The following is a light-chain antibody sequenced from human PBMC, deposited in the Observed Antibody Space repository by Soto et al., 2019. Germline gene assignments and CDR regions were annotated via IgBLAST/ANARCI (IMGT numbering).Light chain of an antibody. CDR1: QSIATY. CDR2: AAS. J-gene: IGKJ4*01. CDR3: QQSYNTPQLT. Sequence: DIRMTQSPSSLSASVGDRVAISCRASQSIATYLNWYQQKPGKAPKLLIYAASSLQSGVPSRFTGSGSGTDFTLTISSLQPEDFATYYCQQSYNTPQLTFGGGTKVEIK. V-gene: IGKV1-39*01.